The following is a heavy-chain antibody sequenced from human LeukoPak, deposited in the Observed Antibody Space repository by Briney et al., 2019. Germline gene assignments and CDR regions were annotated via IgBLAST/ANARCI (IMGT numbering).Heavy chain of an antibody. Sequence: SETLSLTCTVSGGSMSSDSYYWSWIRQPAGKGLEWIGRIYSSGGTKYNPSLKSRVTISIDTSKNQFSLKLSSVTAADTAVYYCARVHYGDYADWFDPWGQGTLVTVFS. D-gene: IGHD4-17*01. V-gene: IGHV4-61*02. J-gene: IGHJ5*02. CDR1: GGSMSSDSYY. CDR3: ARVHYGDYADWFDP. CDR2: IYSSGGT.